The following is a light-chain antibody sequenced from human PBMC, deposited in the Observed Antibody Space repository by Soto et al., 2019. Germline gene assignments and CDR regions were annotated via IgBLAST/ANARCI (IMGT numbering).Light chain of an antibody. V-gene: IGLV2-11*01. CDR1: SSDVSAYNY. J-gene: IGLJ3*02. CDR2: DVT. CDR3: CSYAGSDILM. Sequence: QSVVTQPRSVSGSPGQSVTISCTGTSSDVSAYNYVSWYQRHPGKAPKLIISDVTKRPSGVPDRFSGSKSGNTASLTISGLQAEDEADYDCCSYAGSDILMFGGGTQLTVL.